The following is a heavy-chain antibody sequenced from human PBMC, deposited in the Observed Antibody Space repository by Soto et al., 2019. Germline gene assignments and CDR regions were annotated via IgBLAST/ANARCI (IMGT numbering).Heavy chain of an antibody. J-gene: IGHJ4*02. Sequence: QVQLLQSGAEEKKPGASVTLSCKTSGYTFTSHAIHWVRQAPGQRLEWMGWITTDYGNTKYSQKFQDRITITRDTSASTAYMELSSLIPEDTAVHYCARDKWLVAFDYWGQGTLVTVSS. CDR2: ITTDYGNT. CDR3: ARDKWLVAFDY. V-gene: IGHV1-3*05. D-gene: IGHD6-19*01. CDR1: GYTFTSHA.